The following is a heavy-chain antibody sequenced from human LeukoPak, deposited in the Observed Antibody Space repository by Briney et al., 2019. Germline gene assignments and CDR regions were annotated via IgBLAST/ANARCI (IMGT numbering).Heavy chain of an antibody. V-gene: IGHV4-61*02. D-gene: IGHD4-23*01. Sequence: SETLSLTCTVSGGSISSGSYYWSWIRQPAGKGLEWIGRIYTSGSTNYNPSLKSRVTISVDTSKNQFSLKLSSVTAADTAVYYCASDYGGKSFDAFDIWGQGTMVTVSS. J-gene: IGHJ3*02. CDR1: GGSISSGSYY. CDR3: ASDYGGKSFDAFDI. CDR2: IYTSGST.